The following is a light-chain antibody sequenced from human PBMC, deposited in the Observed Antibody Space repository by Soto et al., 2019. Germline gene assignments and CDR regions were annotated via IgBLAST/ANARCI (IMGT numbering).Light chain of an antibody. Sequence: PITINLSPGESATLSCMASQGIGRYLAWFQQKPGQAPRLLIYDASTRATGIPARFSGSGSGTDFTLTISSLEPEDFAVYYCQQRSNWTLTFGPWTKVD. CDR3: QQRSNWTLT. CDR2: DAS. V-gene: IGKV3-11*01. J-gene: IGKJ3*01. CDR1: QGIGRY.